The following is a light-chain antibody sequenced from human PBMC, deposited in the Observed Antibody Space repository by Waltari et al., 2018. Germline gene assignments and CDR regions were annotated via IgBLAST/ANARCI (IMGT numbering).Light chain of an antibody. CDR3: AAWDDSLNGRV. V-gene: IGLV1-44*01. Sequence: QSVLPQPPSASGTPGQRVTISCSGSSSHTGTNTVNWYQQLPGTAPKLLIYSNNQRPSGVPDRFSGSKSGTSASLAISGLQSEDEADYYCAAWDDSLNGRVFGGGTKLTVL. CDR2: SNN. CDR1: SSHTGTNT. J-gene: IGLJ3*02.